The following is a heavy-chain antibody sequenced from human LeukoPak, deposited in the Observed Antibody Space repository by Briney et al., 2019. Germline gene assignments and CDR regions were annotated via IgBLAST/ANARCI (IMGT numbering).Heavy chain of an antibody. V-gene: IGHV3-48*01. J-gene: IGHJ4*02. CDR1: GFTFSSYS. CDR3: ASYPEYSSGWYWSGGPIDY. D-gene: IGHD6-19*01. Sequence: GGSLRLSCAASGFTFSSYSMNWVRQAPGKGLEWVSYISSSSSTIYYADSVKGRFTISRDNAKNSLYLQMNSLRAEDTAVYYCASYPEYSSGWYWSGGPIDYWGQGTLVTVSS. CDR2: ISSSSSTI.